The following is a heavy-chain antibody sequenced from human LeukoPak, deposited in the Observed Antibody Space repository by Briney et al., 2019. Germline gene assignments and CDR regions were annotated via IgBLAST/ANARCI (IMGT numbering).Heavy chain of an antibody. J-gene: IGHJ6*02. CDR2: ISAYNGNT. V-gene: IGHV1-18*01. Sequence: SVKLSCKPSGYTFTSYGISWVPQAPGQGHEWMGWISAYNGNTNYAQKLQGRVTMTTDTSTSTAYMELRSLRSDDTAVYYCARIVVVAANYYGMDVWGQGTTVTVSS. CDR3: ARIVVVAANYYGMDV. CDR1: GYTFTSYG. D-gene: IGHD2-15*01.